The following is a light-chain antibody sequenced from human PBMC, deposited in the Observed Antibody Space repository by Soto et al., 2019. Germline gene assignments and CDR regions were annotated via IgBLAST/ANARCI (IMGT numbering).Light chain of an antibody. CDR3: NSYTSTSPPYV. J-gene: IGLJ1*01. CDR1: SSDIGRYNF. V-gene: IGLV2-14*01. CDR2: DVS. Sequence: QSVLTQPASVSGSAGQSISISCTGTSSDIGRYNFVSWYQQRPGQAPQLLIFDVSSRPSGISDRFSGSKSGNTASLSISGLQAEDEADYYCNSYTSTSPPYVFGTGTQLTVL.